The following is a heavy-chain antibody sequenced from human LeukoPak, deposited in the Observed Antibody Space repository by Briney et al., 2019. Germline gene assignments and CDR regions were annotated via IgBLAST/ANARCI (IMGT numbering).Heavy chain of an antibody. CDR3: ATSTLSRRGGSCYLDY. J-gene: IGHJ4*02. V-gene: IGHV3-74*01. CDR2: INSDGSGT. Sequence: GGSLRLSCAASGFTFRSYWMHWVRQAPGKGLVWVSRINSDGSGTNYADSVKGRFTISRDNAKNTLYLQMNSLRAENTAVYYCATSTLSRRGGSCYLDYWGQGTLVTVSS. CDR1: GFTFRSYW. D-gene: IGHD2-15*01.